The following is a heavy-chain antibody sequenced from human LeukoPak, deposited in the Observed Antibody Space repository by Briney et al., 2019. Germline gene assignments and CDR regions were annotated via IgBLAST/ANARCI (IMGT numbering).Heavy chain of an antibody. CDR1: GGTFSSYA. J-gene: IGHJ3*02. Sequence: SVKVSCKASGGTFSSYAISWVRQAPGQGLDPLGGIIPIFGTANYAQKFQGRVTITADESTSTAYMELSSLRSEDTAVYYCAREPPNCSSTSCYSVGAFDIWGQGTMVTVSS. D-gene: IGHD2-2*02. CDR3: AREPPNCSSTSCYSVGAFDI. V-gene: IGHV1-69*13. CDR2: IIPIFGTA.